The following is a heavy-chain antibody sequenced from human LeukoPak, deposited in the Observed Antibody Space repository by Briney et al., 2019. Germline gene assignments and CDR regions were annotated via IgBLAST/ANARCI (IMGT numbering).Heavy chain of an antibody. J-gene: IGHJ4*02. Sequence: SVKVSCKASGGTFSSYAISWVRQAPGQGLEWMGGIIPIFGTANYAQKFQGRVTITADESTSTAYMELSSLRSEDTAVYYCARDSVPYCSGGSCYWLDYWGQGTLVTVSS. CDR3: ARDSVPYCSGGSCYWLDY. V-gene: IGHV1-69*13. CDR1: GGTFSSYA. D-gene: IGHD2-15*01. CDR2: IIPIFGTA.